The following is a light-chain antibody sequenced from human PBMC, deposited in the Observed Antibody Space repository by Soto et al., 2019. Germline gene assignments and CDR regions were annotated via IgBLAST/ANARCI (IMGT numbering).Light chain of an antibody. J-gene: IGKJ4*01. V-gene: IGKV3-20*01. Sequence: EIVLTQSPGTLSLSPGERATLSCRASQSVSSSYLAWYQQKPGQAPRLLIYGASSRATGIPERFSGSGSGTDFTLTISRLEPEDVAVYYCQQYGSSHATFGGGTKVEI. CDR2: GAS. CDR1: QSVSSSY. CDR3: QQYGSSHAT.